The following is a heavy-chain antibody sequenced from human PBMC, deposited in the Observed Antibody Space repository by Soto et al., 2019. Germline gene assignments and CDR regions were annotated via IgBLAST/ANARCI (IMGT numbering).Heavy chain of an antibody. Sequence: QVRLQESGPGLVKPSETLSLTCTVSGGSISRYYWSWIRQPPGKGLEWIGYLYNTGSTIYSPSLVSRVTISVDTSKNQFSLKLNSVTAADTAVYYCARDLWGYCGTDCYPLDVWGPGTTVTVSS. J-gene: IGHJ6*02. CDR1: GGSISRYY. CDR3: ARDLWGYCGTDCYPLDV. V-gene: IGHV4-59*01. CDR2: LYNTGST. D-gene: IGHD2-21*02.